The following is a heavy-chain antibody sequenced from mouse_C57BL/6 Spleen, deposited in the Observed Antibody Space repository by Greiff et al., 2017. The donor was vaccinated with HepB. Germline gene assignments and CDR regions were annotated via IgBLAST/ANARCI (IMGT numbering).Heavy chain of an antibody. V-gene: IGHV1-52*01. CDR3: ARSDDYDKDAMDY. CDR1: GYTFTSYW. D-gene: IGHD2-4*01. Sequence: QVHVKQPGAELVRPGSSVKLSCKASGYTFTSYWMHWVKQRPIQGLEWIGNIDPSDSETHYNQKFKDKATLTVDKSSSTAYMQLSSLTSEDSAVYYCARSDDYDKDAMDYWGQGTSVTVSS. CDR2: IDPSDSET. J-gene: IGHJ4*01.